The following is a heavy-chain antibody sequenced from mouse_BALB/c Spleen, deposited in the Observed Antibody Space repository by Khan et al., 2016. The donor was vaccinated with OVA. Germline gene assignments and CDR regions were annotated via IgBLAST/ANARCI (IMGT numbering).Heavy chain of an antibody. CDR2: INPDSSTI. Sequence: EVQLVESGGGLVQPGGSLKLSCAASRFDFSRYWMSWVRQAPGKGLEWIGEINPDSSTINYTPSLKDKFIISRDNAKNTLFLQMSKVRSEDTALYYCARGLRRYYYAMDYWGQGTSVTVSA. CDR3: ARGLRRYYYAMDY. J-gene: IGHJ4*01. CDR1: RFDFSRYW. D-gene: IGHD2-2*01. V-gene: IGHV4-1*02.